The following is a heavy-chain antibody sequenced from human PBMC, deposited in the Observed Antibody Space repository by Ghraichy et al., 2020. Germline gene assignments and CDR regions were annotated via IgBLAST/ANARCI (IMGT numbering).Heavy chain of an antibody. CDR1: GYTFTSYG. V-gene: IGHV1-18*01. CDR2: ISAYNGNT. D-gene: IGHD3-10*01. J-gene: IGHJ6*02. CDR3: ARDYYGSGSYYRILYYYYGMDV. Sequence: ASVKVSCKASGYTFTSYGISWVRQAPGQGLEWMGWISAYNGNTNYAQKLQGRVTMTTDTSTSTAYMELRSLRSDDTAVYYCARDYYGSGSYYRILYYYYGMDVWGQGTTVTVSS.